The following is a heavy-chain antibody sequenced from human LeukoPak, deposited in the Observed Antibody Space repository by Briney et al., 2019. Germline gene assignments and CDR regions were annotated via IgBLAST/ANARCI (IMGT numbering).Heavy chain of an antibody. V-gene: IGHV3-21*01. Sequence: GGSLRLSCAASRFTFSSYSMNWVRQAPGKGLEWVSSISSSSSYIYYAVSVKGRFTISRDNAKNSLYLQMNSLRAEDTAVYYCARGKYSSGNDAFDIWGQGTMVTVSS. CDR3: ARGKYSSGNDAFDI. J-gene: IGHJ3*02. CDR1: RFTFSSYS. CDR2: ISSSSSYI. D-gene: IGHD6-19*01.